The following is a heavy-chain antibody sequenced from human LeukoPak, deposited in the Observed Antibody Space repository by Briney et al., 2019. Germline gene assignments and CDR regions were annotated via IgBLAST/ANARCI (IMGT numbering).Heavy chain of an antibody. V-gene: IGHV3-48*03. CDR3: TRGYNTYVDY. D-gene: IGHD3-3*01. CDR2: ISSSGGTI. Sequence: GGSLRLSCAASGFTFSSYAMSWVRQAPGKGLEWVSYISSSGGTIYYADSVKGRFTISRDNAKNSLYLQMNSLRAEDTAVYYCTRGYNTYVDYWGQGTLVTVSS. J-gene: IGHJ4*02. CDR1: GFTFSSYA.